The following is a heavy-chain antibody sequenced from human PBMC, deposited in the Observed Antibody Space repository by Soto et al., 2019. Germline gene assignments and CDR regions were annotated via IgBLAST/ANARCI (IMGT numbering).Heavy chain of an antibody. J-gene: IGHJ3*02. CDR3: AREDFTRAFDI. D-gene: IGHD3-16*01. Sequence: QPGGSLGLSCAASGFTVSSNYMSWVRQAPGEGLEWVSVIYSGGSTYYADSVKGRFTISRDNSKNTLYLQMNSLRAEDTAVYYCAREDFTRAFDIWGQGTMVTVSS. CDR2: IYSGGST. V-gene: IGHV3-66*01. CDR1: GFTVSSNY.